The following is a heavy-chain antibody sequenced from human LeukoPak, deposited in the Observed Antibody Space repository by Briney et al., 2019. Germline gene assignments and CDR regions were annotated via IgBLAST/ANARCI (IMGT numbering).Heavy chain of an antibody. CDR2: ISSSGSYI. CDR1: GFTFSSYS. J-gene: IGHJ4*02. CDR3: ARDSGYGLAFDY. Sequence: PGGSLRLSCAASGFTFSSYSMNWVRQAPGKGLEWVSSISSSGSYIYYADSVKGRFTISRDNAKNSLYLQVNSLRAEDTAVYYCARDSGYGLAFDYWGQGTLVTVSS. D-gene: IGHD5-12*01. V-gene: IGHV3-21*01.